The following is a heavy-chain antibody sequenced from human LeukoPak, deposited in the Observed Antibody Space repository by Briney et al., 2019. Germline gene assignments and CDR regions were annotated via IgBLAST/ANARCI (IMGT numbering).Heavy chain of an antibody. V-gene: IGHV4-39*07. Sequence: SETLSLTCSVSGGSISRTTSYWGWIRQPPGKGLEWIGSFYYTGNTYYNPSLKSRVTLSLDTSKNQFSLKLTSVTAADTAFYYCARDEYTYGGRTHPYFFDFWGQGILVTVSS. D-gene: IGHD5-18*01. CDR1: GGSISRTTSY. CDR2: FYYTGNT. CDR3: ARDEYTYGGRTHPYFFDF. J-gene: IGHJ4*02.